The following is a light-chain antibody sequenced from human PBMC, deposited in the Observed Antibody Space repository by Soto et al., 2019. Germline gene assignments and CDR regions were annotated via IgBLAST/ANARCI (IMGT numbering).Light chain of an antibody. CDR2: GAS. CDR3: QQYGTSRWT. J-gene: IGKJ1*01. CDR1: QSVSSSY. Sequence: EIVLTQSPGTLSLSPGERATLSCRASQSVSSSYLAWYQQKPGQAPRLLIYGASSRATGIPDRFSGSGSRTDFTLTISRLEPEDFAVYYCQQYGTSRWTFGQGTKVDIK. V-gene: IGKV3-20*01.